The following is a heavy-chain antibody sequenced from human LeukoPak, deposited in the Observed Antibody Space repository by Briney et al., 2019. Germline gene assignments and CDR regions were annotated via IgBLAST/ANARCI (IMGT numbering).Heavy chain of an antibody. V-gene: IGHV3-9*01. J-gene: IGHJ6*03. Sequence: PGRSLRLSCAASGFTFNDYAMHWVRQAPGKGLEWVAGISRDSGSIGYADSVKGRFTISRDNAKNSLYLQMNSLRAEDTALYYCAKVGEPFGYYYYYMDVWGKGTTVTVSS. D-gene: IGHD1-26*01. CDR3: AKVGEPFGYYYYYMDV. CDR1: GFTFNDYA. CDR2: ISRDSGSI.